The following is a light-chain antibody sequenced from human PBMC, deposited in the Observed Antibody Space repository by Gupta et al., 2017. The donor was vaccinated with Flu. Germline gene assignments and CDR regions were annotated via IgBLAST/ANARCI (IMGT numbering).Light chain of an antibody. CDR1: SSDVGNYNR. CDR3: SSDTTSSTYV. V-gene: IGLV2-18*02. Sequence: HSALTQPPSVSASPGPSVTISCTGTSSDVGNYNRVSWYQQSPGTAPKLMIYEVSNRPSGVPDRFAGSKSGNTASLTISGLQAEDEADFYCSSDTTSSTYVFGTGTKVTVL. J-gene: IGLJ1*01. CDR2: EVS.